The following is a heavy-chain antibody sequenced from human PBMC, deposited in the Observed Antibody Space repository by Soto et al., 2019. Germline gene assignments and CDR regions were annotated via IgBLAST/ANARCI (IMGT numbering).Heavy chain of an antibody. D-gene: IGHD3-16*01. CDR2: IWYDGSNK. CDR1: GFTFSSYV. Sequence: GGSLRLFCAASGFTFSSYVRHWVRQAPGKGLEWVAVIWYDGSNKYYADSVKGRFTISRDNSKNTLYLQMNSLRDEDTAVYYCARGGGIFDYWGQGTLVTVS. CDR3: ARGGGIFDY. V-gene: IGHV3-33*01. J-gene: IGHJ4*02.